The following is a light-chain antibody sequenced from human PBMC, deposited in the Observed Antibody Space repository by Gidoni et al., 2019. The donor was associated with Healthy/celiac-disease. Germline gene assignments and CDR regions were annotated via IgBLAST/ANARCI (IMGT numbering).Light chain of an antibody. CDR2: GAS. V-gene: IGKV3-20*01. CDR3: QQYGSSPLT. J-gene: IGKJ4*01. Sequence: EIVLTPSPGTLSLSPGERATLSCRASQSVSSHYLAWYQQKPGQAPRLLIYGASSRATGIPDRFSGSGSGTDFTLTISRLEPEDFAVYYCQQYGSSPLTFGGGTKVEIK. CDR1: QSVSSHY.